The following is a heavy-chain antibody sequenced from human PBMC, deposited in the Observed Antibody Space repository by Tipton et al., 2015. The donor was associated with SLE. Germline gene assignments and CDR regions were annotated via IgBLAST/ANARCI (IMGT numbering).Heavy chain of an antibody. D-gene: IGHD2-2*02. CDR3: ARLSCISSSCYKDY. Sequence: TLSLTCTVSGGSLSTYYWTWIRQSPGKGLEWIGYIYYSGGTTRDNPSLNSRVTMSVDTSKNRFSLKLSSVTAADTAVYFCARLSCISSSCYKDYWGQGTLVTVSS. V-gene: IGHV4-59*08. J-gene: IGHJ4*02. CDR2: IYYSGGT. CDR1: GGSLSTYY.